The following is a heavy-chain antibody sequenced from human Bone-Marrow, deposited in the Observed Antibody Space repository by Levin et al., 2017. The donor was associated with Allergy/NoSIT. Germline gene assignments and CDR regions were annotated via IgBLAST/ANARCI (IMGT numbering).Heavy chain of an antibody. V-gene: IGHV3-53*01. J-gene: IGHJ3*01. D-gene: IGHD6-19*01. CDR3: ARDASAISVAGGIV. CDR2: IYSSGTT. CDR1: GFTVSNNY. Sequence: GGSLRLSCAASGFTVSNNYMSWVRQAPGKGLEWVSLIYSSGTTNYADSVKGRFTISRDKSKNTLYLQMNSLRVEDTDVYYCARDASAISVAGGIVWGQGTMVTVSS.